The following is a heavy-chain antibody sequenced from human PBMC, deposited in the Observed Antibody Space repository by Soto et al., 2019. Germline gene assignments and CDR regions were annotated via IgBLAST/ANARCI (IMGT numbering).Heavy chain of an antibody. CDR3: ARDFVVIDDAFDI. CDR2: ISSSSSYI. J-gene: IGHJ3*02. Sequence: PGGSLRLSCAASGFTFSSYSMNWVPQAPGKGLEWVSSISSSSSYIYYADSVKGRFTISRDNAKNSLYLQTNSLRAEDTAVYYCARDFVVIDDAFDIWGQGTMVTVSS. CDR1: GFTFSSYS. V-gene: IGHV3-21*01. D-gene: IGHD3-22*01.